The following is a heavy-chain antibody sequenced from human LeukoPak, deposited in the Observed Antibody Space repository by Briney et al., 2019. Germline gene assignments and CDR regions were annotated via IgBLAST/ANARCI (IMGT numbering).Heavy chain of an antibody. D-gene: IGHD2-15*01. V-gene: IGHV3-20*04. Sequence: GGTLRLSCAASGFTFSSYGMSWVRQAPGKGLEWVSGINWNGGSTGYADSVKGRFTISRDNAKNSLYLQMNSLRAEDTALYYCARVFVGVAVFDYWGQGTLVTVSS. CDR3: ARVFVGVAVFDY. J-gene: IGHJ4*02. CDR1: GFTFSSYG. CDR2: INWNGGST.